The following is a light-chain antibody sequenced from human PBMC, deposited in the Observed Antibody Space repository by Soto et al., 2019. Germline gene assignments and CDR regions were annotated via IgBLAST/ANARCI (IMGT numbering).Light chain of an antibody. J-gene: IGLJ2*01. Sequence: QSALTQPPSASGSPGQSVTISCTGTSSDVGGYNFVSWYQQHPGKAPKLMMYEVSERPSGVPDRFSGAKSGNTASLTVSGLQAEDAADYYCSSYAGSNIVVFGGGTKLTVL. CDR1: SSDVGGYNF. V-gene: IGLV2-8*01. CDR3: SSYAGSNIVV. CDR2: EVS.